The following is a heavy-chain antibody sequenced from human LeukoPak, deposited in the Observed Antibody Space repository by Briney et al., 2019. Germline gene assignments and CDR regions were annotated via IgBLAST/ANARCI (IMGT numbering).Heavy chain of an antibody. CDR3: VKADSGYDLLFDY. CDR1: GFTFSSYA. V-gene: IGHV3-23*01. J-gene: IGHJ4*02. D-gene: IGHD5-12*01. Sequence: PGGSLRLSCAASGFTFSSYAMNWVRQAPRKGLEGVSGISGSGGSTYYADSVKGRFPISRDNSKNTLYLQMNSLRAEDTAVYYCVKADSGYDLLFDYWGQGTLVTVSS. CDR2: ISGSGGST.